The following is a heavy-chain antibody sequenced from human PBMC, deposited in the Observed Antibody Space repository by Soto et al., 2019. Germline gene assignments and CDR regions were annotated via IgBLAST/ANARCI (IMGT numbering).Heavy chain of an antibody. Sequence: SETLSLTCTVSGDSINSYYWSWIRQPAGKGLEWIGRIYTSGSTNYNPSLKSRVTMSVDTSKNQFSLKLTSVTAADTAVYYCARELMTYYDFWSGSNPAGMDVWGQGTTVTVSS. CDR2: IYTSGST. CDR3: ARELMTYYDFWSGSNPAGMDV. D-gene: IGHD3-3*01. V-gene: IGHV4-4*07. CDR1: GDSINSYY. J-gene: IGHJ6*02.